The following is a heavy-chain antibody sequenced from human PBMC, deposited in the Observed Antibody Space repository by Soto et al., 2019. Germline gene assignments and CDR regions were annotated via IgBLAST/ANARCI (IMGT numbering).Heavy chain of an antibody. V-gene: IGHV4-59*08. CDR2: IYYSGST. CDR3: ARYNIRNHYYGMEV. D-gene: IGHD1-1*01. CDR1: GGSISSYY. Sequence: SETLSLTCTVSGGSISSYYWSWIRQPPGKGLEWIGCIYYSGSTNYNPSLKSRVTISVDTSKNQFSLKLSSVTAADTAVYYCARYNIRNHYYGMEVWGQGTTVTVSS. J-gene: IGHJ6*02.